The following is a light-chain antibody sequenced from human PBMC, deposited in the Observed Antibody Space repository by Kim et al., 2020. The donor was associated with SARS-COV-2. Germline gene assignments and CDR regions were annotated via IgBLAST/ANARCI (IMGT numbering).Light chain of an antibody. V-gene: IGLV3-19*01. CDR2: GKN. Sequence: LGQTVRITCQGDSLRNYLSTWYQQRPGQAPTLVIYGKNKRPSAVPDRFSGSTSGNTASLTITGAQAEDEADYYCGSRDSTGNHVIFGGGTQLTVL. CDR1: SLRNYL. CDR3: GSRDSTGNHVI. J-gene: IGLJ2*01.